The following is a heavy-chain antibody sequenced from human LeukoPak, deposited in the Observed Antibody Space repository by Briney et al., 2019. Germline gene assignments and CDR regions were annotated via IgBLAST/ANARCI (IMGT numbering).Heavy chain of an antibody. Sequence: PGGSLRLSCAASGFTFSNYAMSWVRQAPGKGLEWVSAISGSGENTYYADSVKGRFTISRDNVKNSLFLQLNSLRDEDTAVYYCARDEDAFGGQGTLVTVSS. V-gene: IGHV3-23*01. CDR3: ARDEDAF. CDR1: GFTFSNYA. CDR2: ISGSGENT. J-gene: IGHJ4*02.